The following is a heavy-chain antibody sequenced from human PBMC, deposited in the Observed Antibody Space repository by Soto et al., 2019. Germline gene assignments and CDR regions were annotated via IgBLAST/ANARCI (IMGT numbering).Heavy chain of an antibody. CDR2: MSPSSGNT. V-gene: IGHV1-8*01. Sequence: QVQLVQSGADMKKPGASVKVSCKASGYTFTTYEINWVRQVTGQGLAWMGWMSPSSGNTGYVDQFRGRVTMTSDTSMTTAYMEVRSLTSEDTAVYYCARVGGQLFGDHGLDVWGQGTTVIVSS. CDR1: GYTFTTYE. CDR3: ARVGGQLFGDHGLDV. D-gene: IGHD3-10*01. J-gene: IGHJ6*02.